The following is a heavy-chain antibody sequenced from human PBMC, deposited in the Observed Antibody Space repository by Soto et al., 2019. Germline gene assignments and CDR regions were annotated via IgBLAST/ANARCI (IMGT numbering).Heavy chain of an antibody. D-gene: IGHD1-1*01. Sequence: VASVKVSCKASGGTFSSYAISWVRQAPGQGLEWMGGIIPIFGTANYAQKFQGRVTITADKSTSTAYMELSSLRSEDTAVYYCARGFSVERLPYYYYGMDVWGQGTTVTVSS. J-gene: IGHJ6*02. V-gene: IGHV1-69*06. CDR3: ARGFSVERLPYYYYGMDV. CDR1: GGTFSSYA. CDR2: IIPIFGTA.